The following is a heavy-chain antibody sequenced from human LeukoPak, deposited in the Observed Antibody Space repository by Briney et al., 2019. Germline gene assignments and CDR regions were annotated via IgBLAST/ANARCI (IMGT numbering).Heavy chain of an antibody. CDR1: GGSIRSHY. V-gene: IGHV4-59*11. J-gene: IGHJ6*04. CDR3: ARVRIMVRGGGMDV. CDR2: IHYSGST. D-gene: IGHD3-10*01. Sequence: PSEALSLTCSVSGGSIRSHYWSWFRQPPGKGLEWIGYIHYSGSTNYNPSLTNRVTISVDTSNSQFSLKLISVTAADTAVYYCARVRIMVRGGGMDVWGKGTTVTVST.